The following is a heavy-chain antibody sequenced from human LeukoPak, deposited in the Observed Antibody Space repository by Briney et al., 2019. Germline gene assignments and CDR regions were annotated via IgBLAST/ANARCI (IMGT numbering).Heavy chain of an antibody. CDR1: GGSFSGYY. D-gene: IGHD6-19*01. V-gene: IGHV4-34*01. CDR3: ARGGSGWYASYNWFDP. CDR2: INHSGST. Sequence: SETLSLTCAVYGGSFSGYYWSWIRQPPGKGLEWIGEINHSGSTNYNPSLKSRVTISVDTSKNQFSLKLSSVTAADTAVYYCARGGSGWYASYNWFDPWGQGTLVTVFS. J-gene: IGHJ5*02.